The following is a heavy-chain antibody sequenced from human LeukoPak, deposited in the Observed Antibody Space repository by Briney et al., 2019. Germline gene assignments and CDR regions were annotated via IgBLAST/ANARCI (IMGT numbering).Heavy chain of an antibody. CDR2: IYPGDSDT. CDR1: GYSFNTYW. V-gene: IGHV5-51*01. D-gene: IGHD2-2*01. J-gene: IGHJ4*02. Sequence: GESLKISCKGSGYSFNTYWIGWVRQMPGKGLEWMGIIYPGDSDTRYSPSFQGQVTMTADKSISTAYLQWSSLKASDTAMYYCARRQGCSNTARPPDYWGRGTLVTVSS. CDR3: ARRQGCSNTARPPDY.